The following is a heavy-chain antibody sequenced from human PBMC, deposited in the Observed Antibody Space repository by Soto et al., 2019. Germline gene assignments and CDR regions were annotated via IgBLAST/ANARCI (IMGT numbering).Heavy chain of an antibody. V-gene: IGHV1-8*01. D-gene: IGHD3-10*01. J-gene: IGHJ6*01. Sequence: QVQLVQSGAEVKKPGASVKVSCKASGYTFTSYDINWVRQATGQGLEWMGWMNPNSGNTGYAQKLQGRVTITRKTSISTSYMELRSRRSEDAAVSYRASQGSGIYRLWGYYYGMDVWGQGTTVTVSS. CDR1: GYTFTSYD. CDR2: MNPNSGNT. CDR3: ASQGSGIYRLWGYYYGMDV.